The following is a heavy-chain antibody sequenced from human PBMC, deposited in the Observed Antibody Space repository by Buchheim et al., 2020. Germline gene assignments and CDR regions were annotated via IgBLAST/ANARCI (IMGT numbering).Heavy chain of an antibody. V-gene: IGHV3-33*01. CDR2: LWYDGRNK. J-gene: IGHJ4*02. CDR3: ARDCSSTSCFDY. Sequence: QVQLVESGGAVVQPGRSLRLSCAASGFIFSGYGMHWVRQAPGKGLEWVAVLWYDGRNKYYADSVKGRFTISRDNSKNTLYLQMNSLRAEDTAVYYCARDCSSTSCFDYWGQGTL. CDR1: GFIFSGYG. D-gene: IGHD2-2*01.